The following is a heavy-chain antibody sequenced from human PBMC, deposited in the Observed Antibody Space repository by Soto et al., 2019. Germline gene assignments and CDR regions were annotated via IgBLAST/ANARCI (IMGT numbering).Heavy chain of an antibody. V-gene: IGHV3-9*01. D-gene: IGHD3-3*01. CDR2: ISWNSGSI. Sequence: PGGSPRLSFAPPGFTFDDYAMHWVRQAPLHVLEWVSFISWNSGSIGYSDSVKGRFTISTDNAKNSLYLQMNSLRAEDTALYYCAKDKHYDFWSGYPTTFDYWGQGTLVTVSS. CDR3: AKDKHYDFWSGYPTTFDY. J-gene: IGHJ4*02. CDR1: GFTFDDYA.